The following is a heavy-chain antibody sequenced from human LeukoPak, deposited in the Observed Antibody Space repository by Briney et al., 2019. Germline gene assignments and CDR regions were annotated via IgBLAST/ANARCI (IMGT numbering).Heavy chain of an antibody. CDR1: GFTFSSYG. Sequence: PGGSLRLSCAASGFTFSSYGMHWVRQAPGKGLEWVAVIWYGGSSKYYADSVKGRFTISRDNSKNTLYLQMNSLRAEDTAVYYCARGLTESQWLVPRYWGQGTLVTVSS. CDR2: IWYGGSSK. J-gene: IGHJ4*02. V-gene: IGHV3-33*08. D-gene: IGHD6-19*01. CDR3: ARGLTESQWLVPRY.